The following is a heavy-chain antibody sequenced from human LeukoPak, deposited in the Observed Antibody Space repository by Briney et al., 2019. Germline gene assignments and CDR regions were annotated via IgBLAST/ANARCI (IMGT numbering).Heavy chain of an antibody. CDR2: IYYSGST. V-gene: IGHV4-59*01. D-gene: IGHD3-22*01. Sequence: RSETLSLTCTVSGGSISSYYWSWIRQPPGKGLEWIGYIYYSGSTNYNPSLKSRVTISVDTSKNQFSLKLSSVTAADTAVYYCAREVHDSSSYTYYYYMDVWGKGTTVTVSS. J-gene: IGHJ6*03. CDR3: AREVHDSSSYTYYYYMDV. CDR1: GGSISSYY.